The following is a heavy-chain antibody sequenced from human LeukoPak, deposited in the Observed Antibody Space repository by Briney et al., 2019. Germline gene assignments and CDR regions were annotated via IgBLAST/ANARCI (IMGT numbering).Heavy chain of an antibody. D-gene: IGHD5-18*01. Sequence: GGSLRLSCAASGFTFSSYAMHWVRQAPGKGLEWVTVISYHGNNKYYADSVKGRFTISRDNSKNTLFLQTNSLRVEDTAVYYCARERDTNVFDIWGQGTMVTVSS. V-gene: IGHV3-30-3*01. CDR3: ARERDTNVFDI. CDR1: GFTFSSYA. J-gene: IGHJ3*02. CDR2: ISYHGNNK.